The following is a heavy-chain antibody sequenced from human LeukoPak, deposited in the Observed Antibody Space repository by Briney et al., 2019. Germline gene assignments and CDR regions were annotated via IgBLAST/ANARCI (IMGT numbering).Heavy chain of an antibody. CDR3: AKGGGYYGSGSYYNL. D-gene: IGHD3-10*01. V-gene: IGHV3-23*01. Sequence: GGSLRLSCAAAGFTFSNYAMSWVRQAPGKGLEWVSAISGSSDGTYYADSVKGRFTISRDNSKNTLYLQMNSLRAEDTAVYYCAKGGGYYGSGSYYNLWGQGTLVTVSS. J-gene: IGHJ4*02. CDR2: ISGSSDGT. CDR1: GFTFSNYA.